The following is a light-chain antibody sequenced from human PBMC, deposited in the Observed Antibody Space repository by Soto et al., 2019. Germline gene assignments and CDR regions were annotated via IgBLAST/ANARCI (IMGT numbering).Light chain of an antibody. CDR3: TSYAGSNNYV. V-gene: IGLV2-8*01. CDR1: SSDVGGYNY. Sequence: QSVLTQVPSASGSPGQSVTISCTGTSSDVGGYNYVSWYQQHPGKAPKLMIYEVSKRPSGVPDRFSGSKSGNTASLTVSGLQAEDEAGYYCTSYAGSNNYVFGTGTKVTV. J-gene: IGLJ1*01. CDR2: EVS.